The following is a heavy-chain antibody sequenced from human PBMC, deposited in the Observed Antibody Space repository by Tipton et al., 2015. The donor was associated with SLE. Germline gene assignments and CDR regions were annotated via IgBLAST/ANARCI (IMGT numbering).Heavy chain of an antibody. V-gene: IGHV4-59*08. D-gene: IGHD3-10*01. CDR3: ARHRGYFTVSDYLDY. CDR2: IYYSGST. J-gene: IGHJ4*02. Sequence: TLSLTCTVSGGSISSYYWIWIRQPPGKGLEWIGNIYYSGSTYYNLSLKSRVTISVDTSKNQFSLKLSSVTAADTAVYYCARHRGYFTVSDYLDYWGQGTLVTVSS. CDR1: GGSISSYY.